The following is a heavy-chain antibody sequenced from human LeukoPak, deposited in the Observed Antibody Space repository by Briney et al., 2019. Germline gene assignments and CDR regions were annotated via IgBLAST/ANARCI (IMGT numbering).Heavy chain of an antibody. Sequence: SVKVSCKASGGTFSSYAISWVRQAPGQGLEWMGRTIPIFGTANYAQKFQGRVTITTDESTSTAYMELSSLRSEDTAVYYCARGFVDTAMVTDYWGQGTLVTVSS. CDR1: GGTFSSYA. D-gene: IGHD5-18*01. CDR3: ARGFVDTAMVTDY. J-gene: IGHJ4*02. CDR2: TIPIFGTA. V-gene: IGHV1-69*05.